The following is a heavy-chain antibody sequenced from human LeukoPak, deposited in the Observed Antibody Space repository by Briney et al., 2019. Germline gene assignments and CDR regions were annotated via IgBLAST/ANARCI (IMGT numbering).Heavy chain of an antibody. CDR2: MNPNSGNT. CDR1: GYTFTSYD. D-gene: IGHD3-10*01. V-gene: IGHV1-8*02. Sequence: VKVSCKASGYTFTSYDINWVRQATGQGLEWTGGMNPNSGNTGYAQKFQGRVTMTRNTSISTAYMELSSLRSDDTAVYYCARKYLYGSGKPHFDYWGQGALVTVSS. CDR3: ARKYLYGSGKPHFDY. J-gene: IGHJ4*02.